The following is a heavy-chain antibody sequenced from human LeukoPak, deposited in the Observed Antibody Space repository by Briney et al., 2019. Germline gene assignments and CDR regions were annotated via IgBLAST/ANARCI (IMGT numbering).Heavy chain of an antibody. D-gene: IGHD3-9*01. Sequence: PGGSLRLSCAASGFTFSSYWMHWVRQAPGKGLVWVSRINSDGSSTSYADSVKGRFTISRDNAKNTLYLQMNSLRAEDTAVYYCARVGEEYYDILTGYLNWGQGTLVTVSS. CDR2: INSDGSST. CDR1: GFTFSSYW. J-gene: IGHJ4*02. V-gene: IGHV3-74*01. CDR3: ARVGEEYYDILTGYLN.